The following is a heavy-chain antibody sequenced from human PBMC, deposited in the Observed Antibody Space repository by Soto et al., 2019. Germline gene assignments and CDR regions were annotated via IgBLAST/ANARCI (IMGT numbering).Heavy chain of an antibody. CDR1: GFTFSTYS. V-gene: IGHV3-21*03. CDR2: IITSST. CDR3: SRGSFGYYGP. D-gene: IGHD2-2*03. J-gene: IGHJ5*02. Sequence: PGGSLRLSCAASGFTFSTYSMNWVRQAPGKGLEWVSSIITSSTYYADSVKGRFTISRDNAKNSLYLQMNSLKTEDSGVYYCSRGSFGYYGPWGPGTLVTVSS.